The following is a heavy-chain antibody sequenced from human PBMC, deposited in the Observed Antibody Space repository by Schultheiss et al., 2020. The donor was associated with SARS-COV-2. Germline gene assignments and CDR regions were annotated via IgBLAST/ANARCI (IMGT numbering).Heavy chain of an antibody. CDR1: GGSFSGYY. CDR3: ARPLYRGYSYGYGY. Sequence: SQTLSLTCAVYGGSFSGYYWSWIRQPPGKGLEWIGEINHSGSTNYNPSLKSRVTMSVDTSKNQFSLNLSSVTAADTAVYYCARPLYRGYSYGYGYWGQGTLVTVSS. CDR2: INHSGST. V-gene: IGHV4-34*01. J-gene: IGHJ4*02. D-gene: IGHD5-18*01.